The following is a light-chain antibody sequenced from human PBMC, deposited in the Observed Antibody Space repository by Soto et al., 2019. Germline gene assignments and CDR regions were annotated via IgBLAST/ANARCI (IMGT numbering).Light chain of an antibody. J-gene: IGKJ5*01. V-gene: IGKV3-20*01. CDR2: GAS. CDR1: QSVNSNY. Sequence: EIVLTQSPDTVSLSPGETATLSCRASQSVNSNYLAWYQHKPGQAPRLLIYGASNRATGIPGRFSGSGSGTHFSLTISRLDPEDFAVFYCQQYDNSITFGQGTRLEIE. CDR3: QQYDNSIT.